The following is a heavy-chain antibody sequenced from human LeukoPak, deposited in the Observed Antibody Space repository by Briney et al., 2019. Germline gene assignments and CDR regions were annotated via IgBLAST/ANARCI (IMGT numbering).Heavy chain of an antibody. V-gene: IGHV3-15*01. J-gene: IGHJ4*02. Sequence: GGSLRLSCTTSGFTFDNAWMSWVRQAPGKGLEWVGRVKSQTHSGTPDYAAPVKGRFSISRDDSKNTLYLHMTSLKTEDTAVYYCTTDLGGDSSAYYTNSDYWGQGTLVTVSS. CDR1: GFTFDNAW. CDR3: TTDLGGDSSAYYTNSDY. CDR2: VKSQTHSGTP. D-gene: IGHD3-22*01.